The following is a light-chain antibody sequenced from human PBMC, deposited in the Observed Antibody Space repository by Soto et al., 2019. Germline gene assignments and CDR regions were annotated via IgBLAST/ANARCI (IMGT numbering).Light chain of an antibody. CDR3: AAWDDSLNGVL. J-gene: IGLJ2*01. V-gene: IGLV1-44*01. Sequence: QPVLTQPPSASGTPGQRVTISCSGSSSNIRSNTVNWYQQLPGTAPKLLIYGNNHRPSGVPDRFSGSKSGTSASLAISGLQSEDEADYYCAAWDDSLNGVLFGGGTKLTVL. CDR2: GNN. CDR1: SSNIRSNT.